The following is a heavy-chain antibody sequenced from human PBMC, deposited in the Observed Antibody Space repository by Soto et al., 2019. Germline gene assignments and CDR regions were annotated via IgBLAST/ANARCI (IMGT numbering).Heavy chain of an antibody. CDR2: IIPIFGTA. CDR1: GGTFSSYT. J-gene: IGHJ6*02. V-gene: IGHV1-69*01. Sequence: QVQLVQSGTEVKKPGSSVKVSCKVSGGTFSSYTFSWVRQAPGQGLEWMGGIIPIFGTANYAQKFQGRVTIIADEFTSTVYMELSSLRSEDTAVFYCARAPIGSVGYYYYSYGMDVWGQGTTVTVSS. D-gene: IGHD3-10*01. CDR3: ARAPIGSVGYYYYSYGMDV.